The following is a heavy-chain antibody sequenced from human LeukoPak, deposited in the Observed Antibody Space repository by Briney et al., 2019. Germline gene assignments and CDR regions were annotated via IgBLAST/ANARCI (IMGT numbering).Heavy chain of an antibody. CDR3: ARQETYYYDSSGYSYWFDP. V-gene: IGHV4-4*02. CDR2: IYHSGST. Sequence: SGTLSLTCAVSGGSISSSDWWSWVRQPPGKGLEWIGEIYHSGSTNYNPSLKSQVTISVDKSKNQFSLKLTSVTAADTAVYYCARQETYYYDSSGYSYWFDPWGQGTLVTVSS. CDR1: GGSISSSDW. J-gene: IGHJ5*02. D-gene: IGHD3-22*01.